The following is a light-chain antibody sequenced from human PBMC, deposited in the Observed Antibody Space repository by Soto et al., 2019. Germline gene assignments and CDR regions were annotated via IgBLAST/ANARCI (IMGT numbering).Light chain of an antibody. CDR3: EEYNSYPFT. J-gene: IGKJ5*01. CDR2: KAS. V-gene: IGKV1-5*03. CDR1: QSFGRW. Sequence: DNKMTQSPSTLSAYVGDRVTITCRASQSFGRWLAWYQQKPGKAPKLLIYKASILQSGVPSRFSGSGSGTEFTLTISSLQRDDFATYYCEEYNSYPFTFGQGTRLEIK.